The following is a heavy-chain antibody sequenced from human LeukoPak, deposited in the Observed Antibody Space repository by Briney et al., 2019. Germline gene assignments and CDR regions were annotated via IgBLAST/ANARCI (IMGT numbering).Heavy chain of an antibody. CDR2: INPNSGGT. CDR3: ARDRLGGGMIDY. V-gene: IGHV1-2*02. J-gene: IGHJ4*02. Sequence: ASVKVSCKASGYTFTGYYMHWVRQAPGQGLEWMGWINPNSGGTNYAQKFQGRVTMTRDTSISTAYMELSRLRSDDTAVYYCARDRLGGGMIDYWGQGTLVTVSS. CDR1: GYTFTGYY.